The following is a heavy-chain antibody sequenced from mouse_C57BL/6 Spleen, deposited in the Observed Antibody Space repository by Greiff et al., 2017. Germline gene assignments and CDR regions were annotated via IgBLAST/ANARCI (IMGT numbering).Heavy chain of an antibody. Sequence: VQLQQPGPELVKPGASVKISCKASGYSFTGYYMNWVKQSPEKSLEWIGEINPSTGGTTYNQKFKAKATLTVDKSSSTAYMQLKSLTSEDSAVYYCARRIRSLDYAMDYWGQGTSVTVSS. J-gene: IGHJ4*01. V-gene: IGHV1-42*01. CDR3: ARRIRSLDYAMDY. CDR2: INPSTGGT. CDR1: GYSFTGYY.